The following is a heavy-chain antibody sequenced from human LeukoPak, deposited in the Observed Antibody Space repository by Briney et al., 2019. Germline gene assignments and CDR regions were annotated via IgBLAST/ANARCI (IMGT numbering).Heavy chain of an antibody. CDR2: ISSSGSTI. CDR3: AKCLGGQNYYYMDV. J-gene: IGHJ6*03. D-gene: IGHD3-16*01. Sequence: GGSLRLSCAASGFTFSDYYMSWIRQAPGKGLEWVSYISSSGSTIYYADSVKGRFTISRDNAKNTLYLQMNSLRAEDTAVYYCAKCLGGQNYYYMDVWGKGTTVTISS. V-gene: IGHV3-11*04. CDR1: GFTFSDYY.